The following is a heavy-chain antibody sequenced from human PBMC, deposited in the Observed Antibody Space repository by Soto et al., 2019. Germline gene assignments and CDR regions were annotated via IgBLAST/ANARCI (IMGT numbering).Heavy chain of an antibody. V-gene: IGHV1-18*01. J-gene: IGHJ6*02. CDR3: ANGRPHEGGYYYYGMDV. CDR1: GYTFTSYG. D-gene: IGHD1-26*01. Sequence: QVQLVQSGAEVKKPGASVKVSCKASGYTFTSYGISWVRQAPGQGLEWMGWISAYNGNTNYAQKLQGRVTMTTDTSTSKAYMELRSLRSDDTAVYYCANGRPHEGGYYYYGMDVWGQGTTVTVSS. CDR2: ISAYNGNT.